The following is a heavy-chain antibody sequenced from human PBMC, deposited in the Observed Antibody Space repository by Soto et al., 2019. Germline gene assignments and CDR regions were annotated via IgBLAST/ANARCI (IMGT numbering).Heavy chain of an antibody. Sequence: KVSCKASGYTFTSYAMHWVRQAPGQRLEWMGWINAGNGNTKYSQKFQGRVTITRDTSASTAYMELSSLRSEDTAVYYCARETVIDYYYYGMDVWGQGTTVTVS. CDR1: GYTFTSYA. V-gene: IGHV1-3*01. CDR2: INAGNGNT. J-gene: IGHJ6*02. CDR3: ARETVIDYYYYGMDV. D-gene: IGHD4-4*01.